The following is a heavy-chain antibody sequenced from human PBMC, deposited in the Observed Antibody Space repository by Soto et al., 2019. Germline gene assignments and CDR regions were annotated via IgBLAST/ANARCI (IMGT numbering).Heavy chain of an antibody. D-gene: IGHD2-21*02. V-gene: IGHV4-39*01. CDR1: GESISSSSYY. Sequence: SETLSLTCIVSGESISSSSYYWGWIRQPPGKGLEWIGSIYYSGRTYYNPSFKSRVTISIDTSKNQFSLKLSSVTATDTAVYYCARQRTTVVTQTYFDHWGQGALVTVSS. CDR2: IYYSGRT. CDR3: ARQRTTVVTQTYFDH. J-gene: IGHJ4*02.